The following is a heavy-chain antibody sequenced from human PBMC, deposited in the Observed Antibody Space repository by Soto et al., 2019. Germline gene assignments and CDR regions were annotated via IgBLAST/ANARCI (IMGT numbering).Heavy chain of an antibody. CDR3: AKERYSSSSPDFDS. CDR1: GFTFSSYG. Sequence: QVQLVESGGGVVQPGRSLRLSCAASGFTFSSYGMHWVRQAPGKGLEWVAVISYDGSNKYYADSVKGRFTISRDNSKNALYLQMNSLRAEDTAVYYCAKERYSSSSPDFDSWGQGTLVTVSS. J-gene: IGHJ4*02. CDR2: ISYDGSNK. D-gene: IGHD6-6*01. V-gene: IGHV3-30*18.